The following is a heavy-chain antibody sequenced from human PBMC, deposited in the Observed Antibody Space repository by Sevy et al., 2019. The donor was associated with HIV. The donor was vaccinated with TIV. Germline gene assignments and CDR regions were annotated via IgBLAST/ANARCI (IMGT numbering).Heavy chain of an antibody. Sequence: ASVKVSCEASGYTFTSYGISWVRQAPGQGLEWMGWISAYNGNTNYAQKLQGRVTMTTDTSTSTAYMELRSLRSDDTAVYYCARRIVVVPAAMPAVYYYYYMDVWGKGTTVTVSS. V-gene: IGHV1-18*04. D-gene: IGHD2-2*01. J-gene: IGHJ6*03. CDR2: ISAYNGNT. CDR1: GYTFTSYG. CDR3: ARRIVVVPAAMPAVYYYYYMDV.